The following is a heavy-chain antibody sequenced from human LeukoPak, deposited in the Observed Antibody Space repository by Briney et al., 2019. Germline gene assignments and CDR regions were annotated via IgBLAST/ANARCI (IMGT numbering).Heavy chain of an antibody. J-gene: IGHJ4*02. D-gene: IGHD2-21*02. CDR3: ARGSLMVTAAFDY. Sequence: SETLSLTCTVSGGSISSGGYYWSWIRQHPGKGLEWIGYIYYSGSTYYNPSLKSRVTISVDTSKNQFSLKLSSVTAADTAVYYCARGSLMVTAAFDYWGQGTLVTVSS. CDR2: IYYSGST. CDR1: GGSISSGGYY. V-gene: IGHV4-30-4*08.